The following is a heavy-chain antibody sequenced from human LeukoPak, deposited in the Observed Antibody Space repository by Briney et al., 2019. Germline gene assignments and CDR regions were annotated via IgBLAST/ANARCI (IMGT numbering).Heavy chain of an antibody. J-gene: IGHJ5*02. Sequence: PSETLSLTCTVSGGSISSSRYYWGWIRQPPGKGLEWIGSIYYSGTTHYSPSLEIPVTISVDTSNNQFSLKLTSVTAADTAVYYCAIHYVDVSYLDWFDLWGQGTLVTVSS. V-gene: IGHV4-39*07. CDR2: IYYSGTT. CDR1: GGSISSSRYY. CDR3: AIHYVDVSYLDWFDL. D-gene: IGHD4-17*01.